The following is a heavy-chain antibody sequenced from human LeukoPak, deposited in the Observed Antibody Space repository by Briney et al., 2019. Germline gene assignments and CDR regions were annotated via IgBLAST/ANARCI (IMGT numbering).Heavy chain of an antibody. CDR1: GGSFSGYY. CDR3: AREGDYYGSGSIDY. J-gene: IGHJ4*02. D-gene: IGHD3-10*01. Sequence: PSETLSLTCAVYGGSFSGYYWSWIRQPPGKGLEWIGYIYYSGSTNYNPSLKSRVTISVDTSKNQFSLKLSSVTAADTAVYYCAREGDYYGSGSIDYWGQGTLVTVSS. V-gene: IGHV4-59*01. CDR2: IYYSGST.